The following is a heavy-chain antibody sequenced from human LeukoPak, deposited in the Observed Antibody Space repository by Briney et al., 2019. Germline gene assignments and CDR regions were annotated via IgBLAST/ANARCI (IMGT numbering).Heavy chain of an antibody. Sequence: PSETLSLTCAIYGGSFSGHYWSWIRQASGKGLEWIGEINHSGSTNYNPSLKSRVTISVDTSKNQFSLRLSSVTAADTAVYYCARDPDSYSDDYVDSWGQGTLVTVSS. CDR1: GGSFSGHY. J-gene: IGHJ4*02. CDR3: ARDPDSYSDDYVDS. CDR2: INHSGST. V-gene: IGHV4-34*01. D-gene: IGHD2-15*01.